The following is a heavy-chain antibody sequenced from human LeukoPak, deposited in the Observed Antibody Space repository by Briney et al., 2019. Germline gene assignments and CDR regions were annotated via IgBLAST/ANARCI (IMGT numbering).Heavy chain of an antibody. CDR2: ISAYNGNT. D-gene: IGHD6-13*01. CDR1: GYTFTSYG. Sequence: GASVKVSCKASGYTFTSYGISWERQAPGQGLEWMGWISAYNGNTNYAQKLQGRVTMTTDTSTSTAYMELRSLRSDDTAVYYCARDLLLSIAAAHGDYWGQGTLVTVSS. V-gene: IGHV1-18*01. J-gene: IGHJ4*02. CDR3: ARDLLLSIAAAHGDY.